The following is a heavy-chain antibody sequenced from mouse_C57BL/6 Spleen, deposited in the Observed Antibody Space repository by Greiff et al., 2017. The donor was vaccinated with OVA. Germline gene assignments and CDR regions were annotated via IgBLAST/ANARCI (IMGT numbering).Heavy chain of an antibody. CDR1: GYTFTDYY. V-gene: IGHV1-26*01. D-gene: IGHD2-3*01. Sequence: VQLQQSGPELVKPGASVKISCKASGYTFTDYYMNWVKQSPGKSLEWIGDINPNNGGTSYNQKFKGKATLTVDKSSSTAYMDLRSLTSEDSAVYYCARLYDGYYVDYWGQGTTLTVSS. CDR3: ARLYDGYYVDY. CDR2: INPNNGGT. J-gene: IGHJ2*01.